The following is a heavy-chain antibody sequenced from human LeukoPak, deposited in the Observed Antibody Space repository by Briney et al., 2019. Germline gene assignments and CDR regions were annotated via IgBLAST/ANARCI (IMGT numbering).Heavy chain of an antibody. CDR1: GFTVSSNY. J-gene: IGHJ6*03. V-gene: IGHV3-53*01. CDR2: IYRGGST. CDR3: ARDKSSGSYYNYYYMDV. D-gene: IGHD1-26*01. Sequence: GGSLRLSCAASGFTVSSNYMSWVRQAPGKGLEWVSVIYRGGSTYYADSVKGRFTISRDNSKNTLYLQMNSLRAEDTAVYYCARDKSSGSYYNYYYMDVWGKGTTVTVSS.